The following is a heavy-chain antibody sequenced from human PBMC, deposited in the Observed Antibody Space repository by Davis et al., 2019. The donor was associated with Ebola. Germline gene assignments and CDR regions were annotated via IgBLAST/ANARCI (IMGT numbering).Heavy chain of an antibody. CDR2: IFPGDSDI. CDR3: AKGRGPYRRGDAFDI. Sequence: GGSLRLSCKGSGYDFTSSWIAWVRLMPGKGLEWMGIIFPGDSDIRYSPSFQGQVTIPADKSISTVYLQWSSLKASDTAMYFCAKGRGPYRRGDAFDIWGRGTMVTVSS. V-gene: IGHV5-51*01. CDR1: GYDFTSSW. D-gene: IGHD1-26*01. J-gene: IGHJ3*02.